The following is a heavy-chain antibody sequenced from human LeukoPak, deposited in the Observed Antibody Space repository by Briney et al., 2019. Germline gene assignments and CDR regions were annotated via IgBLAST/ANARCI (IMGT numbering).Heavy chain of an antibody. D-gene: IGHD1-26*01. CDR2: IYHTGST. V-gene: IGHV4-59*01. CDR1: GGSISSYY. Sequence: SETLSLTCTVSGGSISSYYWSWIRQPPGKGLEWMGYIYHTGSTNYNPSLKSRVTISVDTSKNQFSLKLSSVTAADTAVYYCARTYSETPIDYWGQGTLVTVSS. CDR3: ARTYSETPIDY. J-gene: IGHJ4*02.